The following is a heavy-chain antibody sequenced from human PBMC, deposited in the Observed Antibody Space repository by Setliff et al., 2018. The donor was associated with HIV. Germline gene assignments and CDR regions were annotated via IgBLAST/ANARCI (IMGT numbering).Heavy chain of an antibody. J-gene: IGHJ6*02. D-gene: IGHD6-13*01. V-gene: IGHV4-61*09. CDR3: ARAAAAGRPYYYYFGLDV. CDR1: GASISSGSYY. Sequence: SETLSLTCTVSGASISSGSYYWSWIRQPAGKGLEWIGHIYTSGSTNYSPSLKSRVTISVDTSKKQFSLKLSSVTAADTAVYYCARAAAAGRPYYYYFGLDVWGQGTTVTVSS. CDR2: IYTSGST.